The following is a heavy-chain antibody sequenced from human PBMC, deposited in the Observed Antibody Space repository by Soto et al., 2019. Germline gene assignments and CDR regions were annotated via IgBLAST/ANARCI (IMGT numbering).Heavy chain of an antibody. Sequence: GGSLRLSCAASGFTFSSYSMNWVRQAPGKGLEWVSSISSSSSYIYYADSVKGRFTISRDNAKNSLYLQMNSLRAEDMAVYYCARVVYYDGSGSYYNDYWGQGTLVTVSS. J-gene: IGHJ4*02. CDR1: GFTFSSYS. CDR3: ARVVYYDGSGSYYNDY. D-gene: IGHD3-10*01. CDR2: ISSSSSYI. V-gene: IGHV3-21*01.